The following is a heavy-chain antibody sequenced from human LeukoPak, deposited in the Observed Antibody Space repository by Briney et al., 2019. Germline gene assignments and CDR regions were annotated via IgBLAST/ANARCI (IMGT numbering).Heavy chain of an antibody. CDR1: GGTFSSYA. CDR2: IILIFGTA. V-gene: IGHV1-69*06. CDR3: ASDYGGFDY. D-gene: IGHD4-23*01. J-gene: IGHJ4*02. Sequence: ASVKVSCKASGGTFSSYAISWVRQAPGQGLEWMGGIILIFGTANYAQKFQGRVTITADKSTSTAYMELSSLRSEDTAVYYCASDYGGFDYWGQGTLVTVSS.